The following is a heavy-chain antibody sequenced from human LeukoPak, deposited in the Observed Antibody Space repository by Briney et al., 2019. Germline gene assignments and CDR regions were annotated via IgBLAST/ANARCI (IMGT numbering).Heavy chain of an antibody. CDR1: GGSISSSSFY. V-gene: IGHV4-39*07. CDR3: ARENYYNSRGSLLPFDI. CDR2: IYYSGST. Sequence: PSETLSLTCTVSGGSISSSSFYWGWLRQPPGKGLEWIGSIYYSGSTYYNPSLKSRVTISVDTSKNQFSLKLSSVTAADTAVYYCARENYYNSRGSLLPFDIWGQGTMVTVSS. D-gene: IGHD3-22*01. J-gene: IGHJ3*02.